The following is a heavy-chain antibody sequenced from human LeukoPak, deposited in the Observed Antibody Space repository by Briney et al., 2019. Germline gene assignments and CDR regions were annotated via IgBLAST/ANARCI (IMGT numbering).Heavy chain of an antibody. CDR2: INPSGDSI. Sequence: GGSLRLSCAASKFTFSSYEMNWVRQAPGKGLEWVSHINPSGDSIYYADSVKGRFTISRDNAKNSLYLQMNSLRAEDTAVYYCAELGITMIGGVWGKGTTVTISS. CDR1: KFTFSSYE. CDR3: AELGITMIGGV. D-gene: IGHD3-10*02. V-gene: IGHV3-48*03. J-gene: IGHJ6*04.